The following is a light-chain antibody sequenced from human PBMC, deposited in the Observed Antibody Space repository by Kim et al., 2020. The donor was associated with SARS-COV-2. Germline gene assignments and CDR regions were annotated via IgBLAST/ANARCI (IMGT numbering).Light chain of an antibody. V-gene: IGLV1-44*01. CDR1: SSNIGSST. CDR3: AAWDDSLNGHWV. CDR2: SNN. J-gene: IGLJ3*02. Sequence: QSVLTQPPSASGTPGQRVTISCSGSSSNIGSSTVNWYQQLPGTAPKVLIHSNNQRPSGVPDRFSGSKSGTSASLAISGLQSDDEADYYCAAWDDSLNGHWVFGGGTKLTVL.